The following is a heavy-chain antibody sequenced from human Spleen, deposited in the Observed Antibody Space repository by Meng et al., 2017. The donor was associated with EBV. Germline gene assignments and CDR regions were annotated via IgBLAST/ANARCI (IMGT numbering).Heavy chain of an antibody. V-gene: IGHV1-3*01. Sequence: QGQLVQAGAEVKKPGSSVKVSCKASGGTFSSHAISWVRQAPGQGLEWMGGIDVGNGNTKYSQKFQDRVIITRDTSASTAYMELSSLKSEDMAVYYCARDRGAYNSGPVLGHWGQGTLVTVSS. CDR1: GGTFSSHA. J-gene: IGHJ4*02. D-gene: IGHD6-19*01. CDR3: ARDRGAYNSGPVLGH. CDR2: IDVGNGNT.